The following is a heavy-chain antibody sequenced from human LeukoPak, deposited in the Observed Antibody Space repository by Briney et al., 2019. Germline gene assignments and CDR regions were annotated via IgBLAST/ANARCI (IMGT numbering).Heavy chain of an antibody. CDR1: GFTFGNYA. CDR2: TRSTGDGGTT. J-gene: IGHJ1*01. Sequence: GGSLRLSCTASGFTFGNYAMSWFRQTPGKGLEWIGSTRSTGDGGTTEYAASVKGRFVISREDSKSIAYLQMDSLESEDTAVYYCARGGYQFEHWGQGTLVTVSS. V-gene: IGHV3-49*03. CDR3: ARGGYQFEH. D-gene: IGHD3-16*02.